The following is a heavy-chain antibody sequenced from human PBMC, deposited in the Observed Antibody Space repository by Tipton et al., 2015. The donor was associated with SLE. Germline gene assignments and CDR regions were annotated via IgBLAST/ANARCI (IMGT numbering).Heavy chain of an antibody. Sequence: QSGAEVKKPGASVKVSCKASGYTFTSYYMHWVRQAPGQGLEWMGIINPSGGSTSYAQKFQGRVTMTRDTSTSTVYMELSSLRSEDTAVYYCARGAGPITSFGNYYYYYYMDVWGKGTTVTFSS. CDR3: ARGAGPITSFGNYYYYYYMDV. CDR1: GYTFTSYY. CDR2: INPSGGST. J-gene: IGHJ6*03. D-gene: IGHD3-16*01. V-gene: IGHV1-46*01.